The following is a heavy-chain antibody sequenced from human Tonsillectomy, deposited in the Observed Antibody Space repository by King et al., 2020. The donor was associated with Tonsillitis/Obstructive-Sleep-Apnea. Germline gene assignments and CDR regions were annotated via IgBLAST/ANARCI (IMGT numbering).Heavy chain of an antibody. D-gene: IGHD2-2*01. J-gene: IGHJ3*02. V-gene: IGHV3-7*01. Sequence: QLVQSGGGLVQPGGSLRLSCAASGFTFSRYWMSWVRQAPGKGLEWVAKIKQDGSEKYYVDSVKGRLTIPRENAKNSLYLQMNSLRAEDTAVYYCARGGYCSSTSCYGDAFDIWGQGTMVTVSS. CDR1: GFTFSRYW. CDR2: IKQDGSEK. CDR3: ARGGYCSSTSCYGDAFDI.